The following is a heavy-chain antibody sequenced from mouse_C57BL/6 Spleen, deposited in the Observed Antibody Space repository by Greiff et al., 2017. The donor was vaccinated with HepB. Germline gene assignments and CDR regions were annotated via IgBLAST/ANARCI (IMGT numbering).Heavy chain of an antibody. J-gene: IGHJ1*03. V-gene: IGHV1-53*01. Sequence: QVQLQQPGTELVKPGASVKLSCKASGYTFTSYWMHWVKQRPGQGLEWIGNINPSNGGTNYNEKFKSKATLTVEKSSRTAYMQLSSLTSEDSAVYYGARSGYYGSSYNYWYFDVCGTGTTVTVSS. D-gene: IGHD1-1*01. CDR2: INPSNGGT. CDR3: ARSGYYGSSYNYWYFDV. CDR1: GYTFTSYW.